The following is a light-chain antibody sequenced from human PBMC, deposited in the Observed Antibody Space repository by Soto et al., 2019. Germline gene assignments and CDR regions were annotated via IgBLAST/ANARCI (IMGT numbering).Light chain of an antibody. J-gene: IGKJ4*02. CDR1: QGSGRY. Sequence: DIPMTQSPPSLSASVGDTVTITCRARQGSGRYLAWYQQKPGKDPTLLICAASTLQSGVPSWFSGSGSGTDFTLTICSLQPEDFAAYYCHKYNSAPLTFDGGTKVEIK. CDR2: AAS. V-gene: IGKV1-27*01. CDR3: HKYNSAPLT.